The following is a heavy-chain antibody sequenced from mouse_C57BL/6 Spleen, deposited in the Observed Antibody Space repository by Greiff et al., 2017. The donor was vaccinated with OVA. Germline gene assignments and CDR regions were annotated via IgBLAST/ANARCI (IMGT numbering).Heavy chain of an antibody. Sequence: QVQLKQPGAELVKPGASVKVSCKASGYTFTSYWMHWVKQRPGQGLEWIGRIHPSDSDTNYNQKFKGKATLTVDKSSSTAYMQLSSLTSEDSAVYYCAMGGYYYGSSPFAYWGQGTLVTVSA. CDR3: AMGGYYYGSSPFAY. V-gene: IGHV1-74*01. J-gene: IGHJ3*01. CDR1: GYTFTSYW. D-gene: IGHD1-1*01. CDR2: IHPSDSDT.